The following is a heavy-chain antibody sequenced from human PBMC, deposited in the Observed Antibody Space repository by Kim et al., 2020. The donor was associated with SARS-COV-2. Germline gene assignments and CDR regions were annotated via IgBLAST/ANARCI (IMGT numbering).Heavy chain of an antibody. CDR3: ARDRSWTTVTTGYYMDV. D-gene: IGHD4-4*01. CDR1: GFTFSSYA. J-gene: IGHJ6*03. V-gene: IGHV3-30-3*01. CDR2: ISYDGSNK. Sequence: GGSLRLSCAASGFTFSSYAMHWVRQAPGKGLEWVAVISYDGSNKYYADSVKGRFTISRDNSKNTLYLQMNSLRGEDTAVYYCARDRSWTTVTTGYYMDVWGKGTTVTVSS.